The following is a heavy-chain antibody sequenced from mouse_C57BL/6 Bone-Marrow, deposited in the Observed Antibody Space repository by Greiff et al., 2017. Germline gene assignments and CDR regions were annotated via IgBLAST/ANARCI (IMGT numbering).Heavy chain of an antibody. CDR3: ARWGGYYFDY. CDR2: IYPGSGST. Sequence: QVHVKQPGAELVKPGASVKMSCKASGYTFTSYWITWVKQRPGQGLEWIGDIYPGSGSTNSNEKFKSKATLTVDTSSSTAYMQLSSLTSEDSAVYYCARWGGYYFDYWGQGTTLTVSS. J-gene: IGHJ2*01. V-gene: IGHV1-55*01. CDR1: GYTFTSYW.